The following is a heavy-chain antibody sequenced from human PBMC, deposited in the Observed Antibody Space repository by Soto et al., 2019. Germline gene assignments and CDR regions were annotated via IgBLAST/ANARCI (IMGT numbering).Heavy chain of an antibody. D-gene: IGHD6-19*01. Sequence: VASVKVSCKASGYTFTSYGITWVRQAPGQGLEWMGWISAYNGNTDYAQKLQGRVTMTTDTSTSTAYMELRSLRSDDTALYYCAKSGGWYSEMDYWGQGTLVTVSS. CDR1: GYTFTSYG. CDR3: AKSGGWYSEMDY. CDR2: ISAYNGNT. V-gene: IGHV1-18*01. J-gene: IGHJ4*02.